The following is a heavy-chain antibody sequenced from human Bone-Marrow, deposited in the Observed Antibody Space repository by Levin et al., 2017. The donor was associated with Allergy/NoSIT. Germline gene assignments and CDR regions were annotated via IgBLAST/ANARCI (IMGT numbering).Heavy chain of an antibody. CDR1: GFTFNNFW. CDR3: ARGRTEWGQLLTSIPNYFDF. J-gene: IGHJ4*02. D-gene: IGHD2-21*02. Sequence: HPGGSLRLSCVASGFTFNNFWMTWVRQAPGKGLELVATIKRDGSDTYYLESVKGRFSISRDNVQQSVFLQMNSLRVDDVGLYYCARGRTEWGQLLTSIPNYFDFWGRGTLVTVSS. V-gene: IGHV3-7*04. CDR2: IKRDGSDT.